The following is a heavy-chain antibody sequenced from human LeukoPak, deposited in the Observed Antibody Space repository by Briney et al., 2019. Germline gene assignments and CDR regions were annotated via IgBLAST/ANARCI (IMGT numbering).Heavy chain of an antibody. CDR1: GYTLTGFY. D-gene: IGHD3-3*01. J-gene: IGHJ4*02. CDR3: ARASQLRFLEWLFDY. V-gene: IGHV1-2*02. Sequence: GASVKVSCKASGYTLTGFYMHWVRHAPGQGLEWMGWINPNSGGTNYEQKFQVRVTMTRDTSISTAYMELSRLRSDDTAVYYCARASQLRFLEWLFDYWGQGTLVTVSS. CDR2: INPNSGGT.